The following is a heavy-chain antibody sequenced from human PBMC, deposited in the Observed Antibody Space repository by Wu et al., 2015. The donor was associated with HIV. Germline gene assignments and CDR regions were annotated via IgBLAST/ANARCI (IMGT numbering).Heavy chain of an antibody. CDR2: ISTYNGNT. J-gene: IGHJ4*02. CDR1: GYTLNNYG. Sequence: QGQLVQSGSEVKKPGTSVKVSCKASGYTLNNYGMSWIRQAPGQGLEWMGWISTYNGNTNYARKLQGRVSMTTDTSTSTAYMEMRSLRSDDTAVYYCVRDLLNIVMVPAVPFLDYWGEGTLVTVS. V-gene: IGHV1-18*01. CDR3: VRDLLNIVMVPAVPFLDY. D-gene: IGHD2-21*02.